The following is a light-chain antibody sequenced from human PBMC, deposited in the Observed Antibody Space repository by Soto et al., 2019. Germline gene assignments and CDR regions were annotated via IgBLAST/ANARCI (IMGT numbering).Light chain of an antibody. CDR3: QQRYNWPPIT. CDR2: DVF. Sequence: EIVLTQSPATLSLSPGERATLYCRTSESVGTYLGWYQQKPGQPPRLLIFDVFNRAAGIPTRFSGSGSGTDFTLTISSLEPEDFAVYYCQQRYNWPPITFGQGTRLEIK. CDR1: ESVGTY. J-gene: IGKJ5*01. V-gene: IGKV3-11*01.